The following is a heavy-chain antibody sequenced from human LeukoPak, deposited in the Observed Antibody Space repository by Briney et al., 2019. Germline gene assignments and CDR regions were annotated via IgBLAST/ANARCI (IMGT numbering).Heavy chain of an antibody. Sequence: GGSLRLSCAASGFTFSNHDMSWVRQAPGKGLEWVSSITSSSTYIYYADSVKGRFTISRDNAKNSLYLQMNSLRAEDTAAYYCAKAGYCSSGTCYYPDYWGQGTLVTVSS. CDR1: GFTFSNHD. V-gene: IGHV3-21*06. D-gene: IGHD2-15*01. CDR2: ITSSSTYI. CDR3: AKAGYCSSGTCYYPDY. J-gene: IGHJ4*02.